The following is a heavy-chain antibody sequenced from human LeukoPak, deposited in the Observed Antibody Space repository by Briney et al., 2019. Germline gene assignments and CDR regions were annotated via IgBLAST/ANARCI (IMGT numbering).Heavy chain of an antibody. CDR3: AREGLGAEETDLAFYI. J-gene: IGHJ3*02. D-gene: IGHD1-26*01. CDR1: GYTFTRYY. V-gene: IGHV1-2*02. CDR2: INPNSGGT. Sequence: ASVKVSCKASGYTFTRYYMHWVRQAPGQGLEWMGWINPNSGGTNYAQKFQGRVTMTRDTSISTAYMELSRLRSDDTAAYYCAREGLGAEETDLAFYIWGQGTMVTVSS.